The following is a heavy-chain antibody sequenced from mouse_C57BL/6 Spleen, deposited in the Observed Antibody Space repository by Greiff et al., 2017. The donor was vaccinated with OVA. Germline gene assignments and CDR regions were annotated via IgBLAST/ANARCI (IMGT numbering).Heavy chain of an antibody. Sequence: VQLQQSGPELVKPGASVKMSCKASGYTFTDYNMHWVKQSHGKSLEWIGYINPNNGGTSYNQKFKGKATLTVNKSSSTAYMELRSLTSEDSAVYYCARHITTVVNAMDYWGQGTSGTVSS. J-gene: IGHJ4*01. CDR1: GYTFTDYN. CDR3: ARHITTVVNAMDY. CDR2: INPNNGGT. D-gene: IGHD1-1*01. V-gene: IGHV1-22*01.